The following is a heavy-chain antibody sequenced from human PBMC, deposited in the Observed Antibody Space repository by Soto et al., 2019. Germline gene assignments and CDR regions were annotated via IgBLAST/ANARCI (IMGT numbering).Heavy chain of an antibody. CDR1: GGTFSSCT. Sequence: QVQLVQSGAEVKKPGSSVKVSCKASGGTFSSCTISWVRQAPGQGLEWMGRIIPILNIANYAQKFQGRVTITADKSTSTAYLELSSLSSEDMAVYYCARCSSGTYGDYSPGWSFQHWGQGTLVTVAS. D-gene: IGHD4-17*01. V-gene: IGHV1-69*02. CDR3: ARCSSGTYGDYSPGWSFQH. CDR2: IIPILNIA. J-gene: IGHJ1*01.